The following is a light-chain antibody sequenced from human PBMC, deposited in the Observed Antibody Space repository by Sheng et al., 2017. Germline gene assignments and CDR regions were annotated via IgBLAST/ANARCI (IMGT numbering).Light chain of an antibody. CDR2: AAS. Sequence: DIQLTQSPSFLSASVGDRVTITCRASQGLTSYLAWYQQKPGKAPNLLIYAASSLQSGVPSRFSGSGSGTEFTLTISSLQPEDFATYYCQQLYTYPFTFGGGTKVEIK. CDR1: QGLTSY. CDR3: QQLYTYPFT. J-gene: IGKJ4*01. V-gene: IGKV1-9*01.